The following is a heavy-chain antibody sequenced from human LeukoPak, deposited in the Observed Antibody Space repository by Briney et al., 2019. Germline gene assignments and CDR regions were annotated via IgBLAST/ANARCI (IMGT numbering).Heavy chain of an antibody. J-gene: IGHJ4*02. D-gene: IGHD3-22*01. Sequence: SETLSLTCTVSDGSVSGYYWTWIRQPAGRGLEWIGYIYYSGDTNYNPSLKSRLTMSVDTSKNQFFLKLSSVTAADTAVYYCARGLDYYDSSGYYHHYFDYWGQGTLVTVSS. CDR1: DGSVSGYY. V-gene: IGHV4-59*02. CDR3: ARGLDYYDSSGYYHHYFDY. CDR2: IYYSGDT.